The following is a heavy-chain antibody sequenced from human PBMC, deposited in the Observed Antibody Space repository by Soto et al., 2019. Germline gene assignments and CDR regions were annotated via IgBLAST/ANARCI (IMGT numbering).Heavy chain of an antibody. CDR3: ARGGSYYRPYYYGMDV. D-gene: IGHD1-26*01. Sequence: SETLSLTCTVSGGSISSYYWSWIRQPPGKGLEWIGYIYYSGSTNYNLSLKSRVTISVDTSKNQFSLKLSSVTAADTAVYYCARGGSYYRPYYYGMDVWGQGTTVTVSS. V-gene: IGHV4-59*01. J-gene: IGHJ6*02. CDR2: IYYSGST. CDR1: GGSISSYY.